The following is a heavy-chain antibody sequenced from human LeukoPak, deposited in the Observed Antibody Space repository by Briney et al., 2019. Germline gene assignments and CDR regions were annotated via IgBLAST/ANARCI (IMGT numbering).Heavy chain of an antibody. D-gene: IGHD5-18*01. CDR3: ARDRYSYGYVSAYYGMDV. CDR2: IYHSGST. CDR1: GGSISSSNW. J-gene: IGHJ6*02. V-gene: IGHV4-4*02. Sequence: SETLSLTCAVSGGSISSSNWWSWVRQPPGKGLEWIGEIYHSGSTNYNPSLKSRVTISVDKSKNQFSLKLSSVTAADTAVYYCARDRYSYGYVSAYYGMDVWGQGTTVTVSS.